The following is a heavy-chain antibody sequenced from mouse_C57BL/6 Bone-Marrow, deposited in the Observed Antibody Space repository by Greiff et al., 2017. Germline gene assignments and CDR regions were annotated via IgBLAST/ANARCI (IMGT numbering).Heavy chain of an antibody. Sequence: EVQLQQSGTVLARPGASVKMSCKTSGYTFTSYWMHWVKQRPGQGLEWIGAIYPGNSDTSYNQKFKGKAKLTAVTSARTAYMEHSSLTNQDSAVYYGTRRCITTVVANYYAMDYWGQGISVTVAS. J-gene: IGHJ4*01. CDR1: GYTFTSYW. V-gene: IGHV1-5*01. D-gene: IGHD1-1*01. CDR2: IYPGNSDT. CDR3: TRRCITTVVANYYAMDY.